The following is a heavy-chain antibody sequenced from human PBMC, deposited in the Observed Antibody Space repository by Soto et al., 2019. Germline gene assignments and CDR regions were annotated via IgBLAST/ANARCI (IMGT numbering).Heavy chain of an antibody. D-gene: IGHD3-16*02. CDR1: GFTFSSYW. J-gene: IGHJ3*02. V-gene: IGHV3-7*01. Sequence: EVQLVESGGGLVQPGGSLRLSCAASGFTFSSYWMSWVRQAPGKGLEWVANIKQDGSEKYYVDSVKGRFTISRDNAKNSLYLKMNSLRAEDTAVYYCASSGGVYDYIWGSYRYQAFDIWGQGTMVTVSS. CDR2: IKQDGSEK. CDR3: ASSGGVYDYIWGSYRYQAFDI.